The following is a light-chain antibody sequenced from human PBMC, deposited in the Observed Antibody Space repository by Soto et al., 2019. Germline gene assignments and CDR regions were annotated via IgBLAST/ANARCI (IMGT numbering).Light chain of an antibody. CDR2: GAS. Sequence: VLTQSPGTLSLSPGERATLSCRASQSVSSSFLAWYQQKPGQAPRILIYGASTRATGIPDRFSGSGSGTDFTLTIGRLEPEDFAVYYCQQYGSSPPLTFGGGTKVAIK. CDR1: QSVSSSF. CDR3: QQYGSSPPLT. V-gene: IGKV3-20*01. J-gene: IGKJ4*01.